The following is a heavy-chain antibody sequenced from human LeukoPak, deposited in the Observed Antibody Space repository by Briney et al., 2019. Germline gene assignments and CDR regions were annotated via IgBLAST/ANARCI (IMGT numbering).Heavy chain of an antibody. D-gene: IGHD1-26*01. CDR3: ARVFTIATIATWFDP. V-gene: IGHV1-2*02. CDR2: INPNSGGT. CDR1: GYTFTGYY. Sequence: GASVKVSCKASGYTFTGYYMHWVRQAPGQGLEWMGWINPNSGGTNYAQKFQGRVTMTRDTSTRTAYMELSSLRSDDTAVYYCARVFTIATIATWFDPWGQGTLVTVSS. J-gene: IGHJ5*02.